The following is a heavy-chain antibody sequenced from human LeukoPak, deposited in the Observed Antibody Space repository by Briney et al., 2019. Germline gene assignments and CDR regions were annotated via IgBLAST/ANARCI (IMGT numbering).Heavy chain of an antibody. V-gene: IGHV3-21*04. CDR3: AKYPHRESDYGGYDPFY. D-gene: IGHD4-17*01. Sequence: KPGGSLRLSCAASGFTFRDYSMNWVRQAPGKGLEWVSYISTSGNYIYYADSVKGRFTISRDNSKNTLYLQMNSLRADDTAVYYCAKYPHRESDYGGYDPFYWGQGTLVTVSS. J-gene: IGHJ4*02. CDR1: GFTFRDYS. CDR2: ISTSGNYI.